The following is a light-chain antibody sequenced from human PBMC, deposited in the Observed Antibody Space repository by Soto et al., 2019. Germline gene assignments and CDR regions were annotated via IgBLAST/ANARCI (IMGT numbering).Light chain of an antibody. Sequence: DVEMTKYNTTLSASVGVRVAITCRASQSITNRLAWYQLKPGKAPKVLIYDALNLESGVPSRFSGRGYGTEFTLTIRSLQPDDFATYCCQHYGGMWTFGQGTMVDI. CDR3: QHYGGMWT. CDR1: QSITNR. J-gene: IGKJ1*01. V-gene: IGKV1-5*01. CDR2: DAL.